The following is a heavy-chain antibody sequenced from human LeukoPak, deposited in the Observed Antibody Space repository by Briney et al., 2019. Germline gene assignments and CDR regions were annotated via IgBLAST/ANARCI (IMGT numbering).Heavy chain of an antibody. CDR2: INHSGST. D-gene: IGHD5-12*01. CDR3: ARGSWRASLSRRSGYDPVGFDY. V-gene: IGHV4-34*01. CDR1: GGSFSGYY. Sequence: SETLSLTCAVYGGSFSGYYWSWIRQPPGKGLEWIGEINHSGSTNYNPSLKSRVTISVDTSKNQFSLKLSPVTAADTAVYYCARGSWRASLSRRSGYDPVGFDYWGQGTLVTVSS. J-gene: IGHJ4*02.